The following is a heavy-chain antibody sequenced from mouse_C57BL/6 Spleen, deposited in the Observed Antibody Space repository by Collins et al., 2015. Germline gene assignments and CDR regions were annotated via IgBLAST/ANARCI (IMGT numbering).Heavy chain of an antibody. V-gene: IGHV9-3*01. CDR2: INTYSGVP. J-gene: IGHJ1*03. CDR1: GYTFTTYG. Sequence: QIQLVQSGPELKKPGETVKISCKASGYTFTTYGMSWVKQAPGKGLKWMGWINTYSGVPTYADDFKGRFAFSLETSASTAYLQINNLKNEDTATYLCARGGPDYYGSSYWYFDVWGTGTTVTVSS. D-gene: IGHD1-1*01. CDR3: ARGGPDYYGSSYWYFDV.